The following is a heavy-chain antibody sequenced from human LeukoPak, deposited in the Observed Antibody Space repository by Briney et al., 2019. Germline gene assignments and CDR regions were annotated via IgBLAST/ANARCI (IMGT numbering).Heavy chain of an antibody. V-gene: IGHV4-59*06. CDR1: GGSISSYY. J-gene: IGHJ4*02. CDR2: IYYSGST. Sequence: ASETLSLTCTVSGGSISSYYWSWIRQPPGRGLEWIGYIYYSGSTYYNPSLKSRVTISVDTSKNQFSLKLSSVTAADTAVYYCARLYCSGGSCQIDYWGQGTLVTVSS. D-gene: IGHD2-15*01. CDR3: ARLYCSGGSCQIDY.